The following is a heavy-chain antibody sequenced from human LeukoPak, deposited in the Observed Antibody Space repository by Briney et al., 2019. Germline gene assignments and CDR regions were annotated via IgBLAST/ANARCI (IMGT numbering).Heavy chain of an antibody. CDR1: GSRFTSYW. V-gene: IGHV5-51*01. J-gene: IGHJ4*02. CDR2: IYPGDSDT. Sequence: GASLKISFKGSGSRFTSYWIGWVRPMPGKGLEWMGIIYPGDSDTRNSPSFQGQVTISADKSISTAYLQWSSLKASDTAMYYCARVAGTFIDYWGQGTLVTVSS. CDR3: ARVAGTFIDY. D-gene: IGHD6-19*01.